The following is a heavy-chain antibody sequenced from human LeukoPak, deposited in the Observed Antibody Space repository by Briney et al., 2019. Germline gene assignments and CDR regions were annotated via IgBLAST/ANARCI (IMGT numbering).Heavy chain of an antibody. CDR2: ISYDGSNK. CDR3: AKAGDLYGSSGFDY. Sequence: GGSLRLSCAASGFTFSSYGMSWVRQAPGKGLEWVAVISYDGSNKYYADSVKGRFTISRDNSKNTLYLQMNSLRAEDTAVYYCAKAGDLYGSSGFDYWGQGTLVTVSS. D-gene: IGHD1-26*01. V-gene: IGHV3-30*18. J-gene: IGHJ4*02. CDR1: GFTFSSYG.